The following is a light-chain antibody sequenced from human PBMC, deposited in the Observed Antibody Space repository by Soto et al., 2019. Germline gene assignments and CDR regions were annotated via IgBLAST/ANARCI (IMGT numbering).Light chain of an antibody. CDR3: QQSFT. CDR1: QSISSW. J-gene: IGKJ3*01. CDR2: QAS. V-gene: IGKV1-5*03. Sequence: DIQMTQSPSTLSASVGDRVTITCRASQSISSWLAWYQQKPGKAPKLLIYQASTLESWVPSRFSGSGSGTEFTLTISSLQPDDFATYYCQQSFTFGPGTKVDIK.